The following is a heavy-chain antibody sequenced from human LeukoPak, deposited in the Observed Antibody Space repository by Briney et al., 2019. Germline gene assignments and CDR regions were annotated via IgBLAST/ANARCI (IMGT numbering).Heavy chain of an antibody. CDR1: GFTFSGSA. CDR3: TRQLGELLSGTLYYYYLDV. J-gene: IGHJ6*03. V-gene: IGHV3-73*01. CDR2: IRSEANTYAT. Sequence: GGSLRLSCAASGFTFSGSAIHWVRQASGEGLEWVGHIRSEANTYATTYTASLKGRFTISRDDSKNTAYLQMNSLKTEDTAVYYCTRQLGELLSGTLYYYYLDVWGKGTTVTVSS. D-gene: IGHD3-10*01.